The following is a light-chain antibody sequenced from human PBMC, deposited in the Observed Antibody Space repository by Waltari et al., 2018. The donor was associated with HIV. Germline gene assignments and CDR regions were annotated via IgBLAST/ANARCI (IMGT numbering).Light chain of an antibody. J-gene: IGLJ3*02. CDR2: EVS. CDR1: SSDIGTYNF. Sequence: GSPGQSVTISCTGTSSDIGTYNFVSWYQQHPGKAPKLMISEVSKRPSGVPDRFSGSKSGNTASLTVSGIQTEDEADYYCSSYGGSNILLFGGGTKLTVL. CDR3: SSYGGSNILL. V-gene: IGLV2-8*01.